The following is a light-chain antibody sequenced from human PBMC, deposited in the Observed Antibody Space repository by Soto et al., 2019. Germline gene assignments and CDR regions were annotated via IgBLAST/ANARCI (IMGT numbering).Light chain of an antibody. J-gene: IGLJ2*01. V-gene: IGLV1-40*01. CDR3: QSYDSSLVV. CDR2: GNS. Sequence: QSVLTQSPSVSGAPGQRVTISCTGSSSNIGAGYDVHWYQQLPGTAPKLLIYGNSNRPSGVPDRFSGSKSGTSASLAITGLQAEDEADYYCQSYDSSLVVFGGGTQLTVL. CDR1: SSNIGAGYD.